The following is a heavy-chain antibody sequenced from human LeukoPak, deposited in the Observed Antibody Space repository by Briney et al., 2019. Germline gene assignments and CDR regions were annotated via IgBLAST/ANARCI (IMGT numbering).Heavy chain of an antibody. CDR2: IYHSGST. CDR3: ATVARTGTTPDFDY. D-gene: IGHD1-1*01. J-gene: IGHJ4*02. V-gene: IGHV4-38-2*02. Sequence: PSETLSLTCTVSGGSISSYYWGWIRQPPGKGLEWIGSIYHSGSTYYNPSLKSRVTISVDTSKNQFSLKLSSVTAADTAVYYCATVARTGTTPDFDYWGQGTLVTVSS. CDR1: GGSISSYY.